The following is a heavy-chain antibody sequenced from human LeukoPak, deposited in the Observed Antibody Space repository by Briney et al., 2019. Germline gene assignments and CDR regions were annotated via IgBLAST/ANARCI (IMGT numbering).Heavy chain of an antibody. J-gene: IGHJ5*02. V-gene: IGHV4-61*01. D-gene: IGHD3-22*01. CDR3: ARAPRRVTMIVPEFDP. CDR1: GGSVSSGSYY. Sequence: PSEPLSLTCTVSGGSVSSGSYYWSWIRQPPGKGLEWIGYIYYSGSTNYNPSLKSRVTISVDTSKNQFSLKLSSVTAADTAVYYCARAPRRVTMIVPEFDPWGQGTLVTVSS. CDR2: IYYSGST.